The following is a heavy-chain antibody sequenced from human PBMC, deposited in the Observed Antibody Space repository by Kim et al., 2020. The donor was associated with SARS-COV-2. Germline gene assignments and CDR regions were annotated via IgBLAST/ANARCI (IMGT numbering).Heavy chain of an antibody. CDR3: TTDTIAAAGTWDYFDY. D-gene: IGHD6-13*01. V-gene: IGHV3-15*01. J-gene: IGHJ4*02. Sequence: PVKGRFTISRDDSKNTLYLQMNSLKTEDTAVYYCTTDTIAAAGTWDYFDYWGQGTLVTVSS.